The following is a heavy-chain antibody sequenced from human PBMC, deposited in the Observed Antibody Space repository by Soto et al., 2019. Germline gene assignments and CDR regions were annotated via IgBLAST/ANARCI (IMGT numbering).Heavy chain of an antibody. D-gene: IGHD6-19*01. J-gene: IGHJ4*02. CDR2: VSGSGGST. V-gene: IGHV3-23*01. CDR3: AKVSLGSGSGREDY. CDR1: GFTFRSYS. Sequence: EVQLLESGGGLVQPGGSLRLSCAASGFTFRSYSMIWVRQAPGKGLEWVSAVSGSGGSTYYADSVKGRFTVSRDNSTNTVYLQMSSLRAEDTAVYYCAKVSLGSGSGREDYWGQGTLVTVSS.